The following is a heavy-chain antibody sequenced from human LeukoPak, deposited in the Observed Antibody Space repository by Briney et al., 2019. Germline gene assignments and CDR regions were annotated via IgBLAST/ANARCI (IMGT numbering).Heavy chain of an antibody. CDR1: GGSISSYY. CDR3: AREGSYRYGYNEYHSYMDI. J-gene: IGHJ6*03. Sequence: SETLSLTCTVSGGSISSYYWSWIRQPPGKGLEWIGYIYYSGSTNYNPSLKSRVTISVDTSKNQFSLKLSSVTAADTAVYYCAREGSYRYGYNEYHSYMDIWGKGTTVTVSS. D-gene: IGHD5-18*01. V-gene: IGHV4-59*01. CDR2: IYYSGST.